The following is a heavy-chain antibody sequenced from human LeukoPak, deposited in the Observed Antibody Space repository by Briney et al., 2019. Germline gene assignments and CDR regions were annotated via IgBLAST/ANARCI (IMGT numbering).Heavy chain of an antibody. CDR2: IYTDGST. Sequence: GGSLRLSCAASGFTFSSYGMHWVRQAPGRGLECVSVIYTDGSTYYTDSVKGRFTISRDNSQNTVYLQMNTLRAEDTAVYYCAMDTHSGTIPDWFDPRGQGTLVTVSS. CDR1: GFTFSSYG. CDR3: AMDTHSGTIPDWFDP. J-gene: IGHJ5*02. V-gene: IGHV3-NL1*01. D-gene: IGHD5-18*01.